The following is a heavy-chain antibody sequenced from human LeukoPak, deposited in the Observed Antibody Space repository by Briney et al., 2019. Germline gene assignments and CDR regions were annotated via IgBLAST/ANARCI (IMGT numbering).Heavy chain of an antibody. CDR1: GFTFSSYG. Sequence: GRPLRLSCAASGFTFSSYGMHWVRQTPGKGLEGLAFLWNDGSDKYYVDSVKGRFTISRDNSKNTLYLQMNSLRAEDTAVYYCARDRGGSYFFPDYWGQGTLVTVSS. V-gene: IGHV3-33*01. D-gene: IGHD3-10*01. CDR3: ARDRGGSYFFPDY. CDR2: LWNDGSDK. J-gene: IGHJ4*02.